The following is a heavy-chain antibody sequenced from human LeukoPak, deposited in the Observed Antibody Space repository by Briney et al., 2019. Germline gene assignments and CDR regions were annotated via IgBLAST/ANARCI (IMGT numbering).Heavy chain of an antibody. D-gene: IGHD3-22*01. Sequence: PGGSLRLSCRASGFTISSFSMNWVRQAPGKGLEWVSSISSSSSSYIYYADSLKGRFTISRDNGKNSLYLQMNSLRAEDTAVYYCARPWGGGYYHYFDYWGQGTPVTVSS. J-gene: IGHJ4*02. CDR1: GFTISSFS. V-gene: IGHV3-21*01. CDR2: ISSSSSSYI. CDR3: ARPWGGGYYHYFDY.